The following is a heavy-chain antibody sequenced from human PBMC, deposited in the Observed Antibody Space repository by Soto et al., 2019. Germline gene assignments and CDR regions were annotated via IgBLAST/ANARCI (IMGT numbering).Heavy chain of an antibody. CDR3: ASSRHYDFWSGYLVFDP. D-gene: IGHD3-3*01. CDR2: IYPGDSDT. V-gene: IGHV5-51*01. J-gene: IGHJ5*02. CDR1: GYSFTSYW. Sequence: GESLKISCKGSGYSFTSYWIGWVRQMTGKGLEWMGIIYPGDSDTRYSPSFQGQVTISADKSISTAYLQWSSLKASDTAMYYCASSRHYDFWSGYLVFDPWGQGTLLTVSS.